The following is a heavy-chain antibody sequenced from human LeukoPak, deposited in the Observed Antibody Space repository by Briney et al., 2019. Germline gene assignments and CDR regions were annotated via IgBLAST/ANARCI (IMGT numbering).Heavy chain of an antibody. J-gene: IGHJ5*02. D-gene: IGHD1-1*01. V-gene: IGHV1-18*01. CDR3: ARAAARFRYSQGFDP. Sequence: ASVKVSCKASGYTFTSYGISWVRQAPGQGLEWMGWVSAYNGNTNYAQKFQGRVTMTRDTSISTAYMELSRLRSDDTAVYYCARAAARFRYSQGFDPWGQGTLVTVSS. CDR1: GYTFTSYG. CDR2: VSAYNGNT.